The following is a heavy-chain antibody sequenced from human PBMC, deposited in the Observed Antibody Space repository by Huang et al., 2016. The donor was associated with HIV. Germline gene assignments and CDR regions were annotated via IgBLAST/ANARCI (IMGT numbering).Heavy chain of an antibody. V-gene: IGHV3-15*01. D-gene: IGHD7-27*01. CDR1: GFTFSNAW. Sequence: EVQLVESGGGLVKPGGSLRLSCAASGFTFSNAWMSWVRQAPGKGLEWVGRIKSKIDGGTTDYAAPVKGRFTISREDPKNTLYLQMNSLKSEDTAVYYCATDAVNWGGGGAFDIWGQGTMVTVSS. J-gene: IGHJ3*02. CDR3: ATDAVNWGGGGAFDI. CDR2: IKSKIDGGTT.